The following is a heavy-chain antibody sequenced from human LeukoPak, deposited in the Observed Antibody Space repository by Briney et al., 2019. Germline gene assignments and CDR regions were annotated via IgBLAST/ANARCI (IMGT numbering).Heavy chain of an antibody. CDR1: GYRFTSYY. CDR3: TRGELRDY. V-gene: IGHV1-46*01. D-gene: IGHD1-26*01. J-gene: IGHJ4*02. CDR2: TYPNSGST. Sequence: APVKVSCKASGYRFTSYYMHWVRQGPGQGLEWMGITYPNSGSTTYAQKFQARVTMTCDTSTSTVYMELSSLRSEDTAVYYCTRGELRDYWGQGTLVTVSS.